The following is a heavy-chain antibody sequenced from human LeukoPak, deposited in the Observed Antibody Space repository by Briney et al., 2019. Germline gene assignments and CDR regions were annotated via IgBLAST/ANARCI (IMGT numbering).Heavy chain of an antibody. CDR1: GFTVSTNC. D-gene: IGHD5-18*01. Sequence: AGGSLRLSCAASGFTVSTNCMTWVRQAPGKGLEWVSTIYSGGTTYYADSVMGRFTISRHNSRNTLYLQMNSLRAEDTAVYYCARVDTVMAYYFDLWGQGTLVTVS. CDR2: IYSGGTT. V-gene: IGHV3-53*04. J-gene: IGHJ4*02. CDR3: ARVDTVMAYYFDL.